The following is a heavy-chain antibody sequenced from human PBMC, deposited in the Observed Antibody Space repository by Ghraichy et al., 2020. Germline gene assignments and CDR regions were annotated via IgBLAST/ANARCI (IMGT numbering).Heavy chain of an antibody. Sequence: LSLTCAASGFTFSSYAMSWVRQAPGKGLEWVSAISGSGGSTYYADSVKGRFTISRDNSKNTLYLQMNSLRAEDTAVYYCAKVGPRSQQQLGFDYWGQGTLVTVSS. CDR3: AKVGPRSQQQLGFDY. J-gene: IGHJ4*02. CDR2: ISGSGGST. V-gene: IGHV3-23*01. CDR1: GFTFSSYA. D-gene: IGHD6-13*01.